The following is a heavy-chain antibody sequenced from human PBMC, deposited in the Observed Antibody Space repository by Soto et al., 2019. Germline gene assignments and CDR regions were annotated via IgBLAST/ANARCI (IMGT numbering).Heavy chain of an antibody. V-gene: IGHV1-46*01. D-gene: IGHD2-2*01. CDR1: YI. CDR3: ARGSTWQRRTSFYF. J-gene: IGHJ4*01. Sequence: YIKEGVGQVNKQGLEWMGIINPSCGSTSYAQRFKGRVTMTRDTSTSTVYMELSRLRSEDTAVYYCARGSTWQRRTSFYF. CDR2: INPSCGST.